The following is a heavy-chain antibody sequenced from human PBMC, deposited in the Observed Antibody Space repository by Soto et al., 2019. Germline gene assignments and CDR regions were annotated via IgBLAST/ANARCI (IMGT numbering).Heavy chain of an antibody. D-gene: IGHD3-3*01. CDR1: GFTFSSYA. CDR3: AKDGPYYDFWSGYYDNYFDY. V-gene: IGHV3-23*01. Sequence: GGSLRLSCAASGFTFSSYAMSWVRQAPGKGLEWVSAISGSGGSTYYADSVKGRFTISRDKSKNTLYLQMNSLRAEDTAVYYCAKDGPYYDFWSGYYDNYFDYWGQGTLVTVSS. J-gene: IGHJ4*02. CDR2: ISGSGGST.